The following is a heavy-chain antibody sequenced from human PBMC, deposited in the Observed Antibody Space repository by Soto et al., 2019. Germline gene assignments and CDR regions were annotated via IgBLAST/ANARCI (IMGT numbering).Heavy chain of an antibody. Sequence: EVQLVESGGILVQPGGSLRLSCAASGFTLSISSMNWVRQAPGKGLEWVSYIRRYTSVTSYADSVKGRFTISRDNAKNSLYLQMNSLRVEDTAVYYCGIVAYSGYYTVEYWGQGTLVTVSS. CDR3: GIVAYSGYYTVEY. D-gene: IGHD3-22*01. CDR1: GFTLSISS. CDR2: IRRYTSVT. J-gene: IGHJ4*02. V-gene: IGHV3-48*01.